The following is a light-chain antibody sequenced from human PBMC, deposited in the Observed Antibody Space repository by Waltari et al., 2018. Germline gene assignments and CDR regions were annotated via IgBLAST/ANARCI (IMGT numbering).Light chain of an antibody. V-gene: IGLV3-1*01. CDR3: QAWDSSTAV. CDR1: KLGDKY. CDR2: QDT. Sequence: SYELTQPPSVSVSPGQTASITCSGEKLGDKYVCWYQQKPGQSPVLVIYQDTKRPSGIPERVSGSNSGNTATLTISGTQAMDEADYYCQAWDSSTAVFGGGTKLTVL. J-gene: IGLJ2*01.